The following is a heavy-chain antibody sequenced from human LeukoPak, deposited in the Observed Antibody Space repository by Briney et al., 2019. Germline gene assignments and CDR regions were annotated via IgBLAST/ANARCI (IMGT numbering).Heavy chain of an antibody. V-gene: IGHV3-74*03. CDR2: INEDGTDS. CDR1: GFTFSGHW. D-gene: IGHD6-19*01. CDR3: ARDRIIVAVATLGY. J-gene: IGHJ4*02. Sequence: PGGSLRLSCTASGFTFSGHWIHWVRQAPGMGLVWVSRINEDGTDSMYAESVKGRFTISRDNSKNTLYLQMNSLRAEDTAVYYCARDRIIVAVATLGYWGQGTLVTVSS.